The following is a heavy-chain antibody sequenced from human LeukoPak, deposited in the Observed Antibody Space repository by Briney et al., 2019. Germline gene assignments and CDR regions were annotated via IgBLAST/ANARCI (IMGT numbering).Heavy chain of an antibody. CDR1: GFTLSDYY. CDR3: ARRRDFIDY. CDR2: SSSSGNTI. Sequence: GGSLRLSCAASGFTLSDYYMSWIRQAPGKGLEWVSYSSSSGNTIYYADSVKGRFAISRDNAKNSLYLQMNSLRAEDTAVYYCARRRDFIDYWGQGTLVTVSS. V-gene: IGHV3-11*01. J-gene: IGHJ4*02. D-gene: IGHD3/OR15-3a*01.